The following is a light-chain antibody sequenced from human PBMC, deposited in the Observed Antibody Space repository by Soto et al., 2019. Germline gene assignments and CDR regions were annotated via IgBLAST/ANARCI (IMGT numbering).Light chain of an antibody. CDR1: QGISSH. Sequence: AIRMTQSPSSFSASTGDRVTITCRASQGISSHLAWYQQKPGRAPKLLIYAASTLQSGVPSRFSGSGSGTDFTFTISCLQSEDFATHYCQQYYNYPRTFGQGTKVEIK. V-gene: IGKV1-8*01. CDR3: QQYYNYPRT. CDR2: AAS. J-gene: IGKJ1*01.